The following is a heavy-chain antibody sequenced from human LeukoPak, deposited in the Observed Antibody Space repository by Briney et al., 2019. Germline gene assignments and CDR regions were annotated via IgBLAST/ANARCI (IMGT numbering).Heavy chain of an antibody. CDR3: ASLSGRFDLRGN. CDR2: IYPNGIT. J-gene: IGHJ4*02. V-gene: IGHV4-4*08. CDR1: GGSIFSYY. Sequence: SETLSLTCTVSGGSIFSYYWNWIRQPPGKGLEWIGYIYPNGITSYNPSLRSRGTISVDTSKNQFSLKLSSVTAADTAVYYCASLSGRFDLRGNWGQGTLVTVSS. D-gene: IGHD3-10*01.